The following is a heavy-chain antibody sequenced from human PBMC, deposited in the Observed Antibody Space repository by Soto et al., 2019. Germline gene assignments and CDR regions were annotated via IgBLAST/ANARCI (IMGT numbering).Heavy chain of an antibody. CDR1: RFTFSTYA. J-gene: IGHJ4*02. Sequence: EVQLLESGGGLVQPGGSLRLSCAASRFTFSTYAMSWVRQAPGKGLEWVSAISGSGGSTYYADSVKGRFTISRDNSKHTLYLQMNSLRAEDTAVYYCAKDLVLRYFDWLPQYFDYWGQGTLVTVSS. D-gene: IGHD3-9*01. CDR3: AKDLVLRYFDWLPQYFDY. CDR2: ISGSGGST. V-gene: IGHV3-23*01.